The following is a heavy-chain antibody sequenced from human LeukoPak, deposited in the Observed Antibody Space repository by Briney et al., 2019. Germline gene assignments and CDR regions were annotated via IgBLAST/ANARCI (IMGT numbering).Heavy chain of an antibody. CDR2: MNPNSGST. CDR3: ARGRSTGYPYYFEY. V-gene: IGHV1-8*03. J-gene: IGHJ4*02. CDR1: AYTFTIYD. Sequence: GASVTVSFTASAYTFTIYDINWVRQATGQGLEWMGWMNPNSGSTGYAQKFQGRVTITRNTSISTAYMELSGLRSEDTAVYYCARGRSTGYPYYFEYWGQGTLVTVSS. D-gene: IGHD5-12*01.